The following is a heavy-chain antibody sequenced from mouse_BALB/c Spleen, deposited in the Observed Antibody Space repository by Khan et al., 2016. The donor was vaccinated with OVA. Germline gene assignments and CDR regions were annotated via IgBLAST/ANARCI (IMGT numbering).Heavy chain of an antibody. Sequence: EVQLQQSGTVLARPGASVKMSCKASGYTFTSYWMHWVKQRPGQGLEWIGDIYPGNTDTNYNQKFKGKAKLTAVKSSSTAYMELSSLTNEDAAVYYCTIRNMVVAWFVYWGQGTLVTVSA. CDR3: TIRNMVVAWFVY. CDR1: GYTFTSYW. V-gene: IGHV1-5*01. CDR2: IYPGNTDT. J-gene: IGHJ3*01. D-gene: IGHD1-1*02.